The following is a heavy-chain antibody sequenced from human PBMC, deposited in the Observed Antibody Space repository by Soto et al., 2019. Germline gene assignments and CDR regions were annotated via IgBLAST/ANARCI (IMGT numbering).Heavy chain of an antibody. CDR2: IYWDDDK. CDR1: GFSLSTSGVG. D-gene: IGHD2-15*01. Sequence: QITLKESGPTLVKPTQTLTLTCTFSGFSLSTSGVGVGWIRQPPGKALEWLALIYWDDDKRYSPSLKSRLTSTKDTAKNQVVLTMTNMDPVDTATYYCAHRPSYCSGGSCYSGFDYWGQGTLLTVSS. CDR3: AHRPSYCSGGSCYSGFDY. J-gene: IGHJ4*02. V-gene: IGHV2-5*02.